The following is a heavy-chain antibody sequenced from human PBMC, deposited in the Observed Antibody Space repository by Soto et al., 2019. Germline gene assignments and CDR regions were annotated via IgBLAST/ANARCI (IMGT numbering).Heavy chain of an antibody. CDR1: GGSFSGYY. D-gene: IGHD6-13*01. CDR3: ATGGGAAPGT. Sequence: ETLSLTCAVYGGSFSGYYWSWIRQTPGKGLEWIGEIDHSGSIKYSPSLESRVSISLDTSRNQFSLKLSSVTAADSAVFYCATGGGAAPGTWGQGTLVTVSS. J-gene: IGHJ4*02. CDR2: IDHSGSI. V-gene: IGHV4-34*01.